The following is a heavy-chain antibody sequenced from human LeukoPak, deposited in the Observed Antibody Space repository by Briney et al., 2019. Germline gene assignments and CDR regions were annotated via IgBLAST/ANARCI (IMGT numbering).Heavy chain of an antibody. D-gene: IGHD3-3*01. CDR2: IYSSGII. V-gene: IGHV4-4*07. Sequence: SETLSLTCTVSGGSISSYYWSWIRQPAEKAPEWIGRIYSSGIINYNPSLKSRVTMSLDNSKNQLSLKLSYVTAADTAVYYCARDTGKSGYPDYWGQGTLVTVSS. J-gene: IGHJ4*02. CDR3: ARDTGKSGYPDY. CDR1: GGSISSYY.